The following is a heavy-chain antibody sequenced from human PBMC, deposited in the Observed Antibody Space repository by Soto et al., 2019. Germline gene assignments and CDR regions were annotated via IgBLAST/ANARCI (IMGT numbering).Heavy chain of an antibody. J-gene: IGHJ5*02. D-gene: IGHD3-3*01. Sequence: ASVKVSCKASGYTFTSYGISWVRQAPGQGLEWMGWISAYNGNTNYAQKLQGRVTMTTDTSTSTAYMELRSLRSDDTAVYYCARVLRDFWSGYYMVGWFAPWGQGTLVTVSS. CDR3: ARVLRDFWSGYYMVGWFAP. CDR1: GYTFTSYG. CDR2: ISAYNGNT. V-gene: IGHV1-18*01.